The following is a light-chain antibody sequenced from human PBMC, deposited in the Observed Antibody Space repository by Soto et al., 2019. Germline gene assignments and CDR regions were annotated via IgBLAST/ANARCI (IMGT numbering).Light chain of an antibody. V-gene: IGKV3-20*01. CDR3: QQYGSSPRT. Sequence: EIVLTQSPGTLSLSPGERATLSCRASQSVSSSYLAWYQQKPGQAPRLLIYDASSSATGIPDRFSGSGSGTDFTLTISRLEPEDFAVYYCQQYGSSPRTFGHGTKVEIK. J-gene: IGKJ1*01. CDR2: DAS. CDR1: QSVSSSY.